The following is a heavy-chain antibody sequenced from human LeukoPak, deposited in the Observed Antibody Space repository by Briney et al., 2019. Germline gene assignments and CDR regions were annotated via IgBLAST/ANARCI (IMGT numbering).Heavy chain of an antibody. CDR3: AREIGVCCRNGLNYYYYYMDV. D-gene: IGHD2-8*01. CDR2: INHSGST. J-gene: IGHJ6*03. Sequence: SETLSLTCAVYGGSFSGYYWSWIRQPPGKGLEWIGEINHSGSTNYNPSLKSRVTISVDTSKNQFSLKLSSVTAADTAVYYCAREIGVCCRNGLNYYYYYMDVWGKGTTVTVSS. V-gene: IGHV4-34*01. CDR1: GGSFSGYY.